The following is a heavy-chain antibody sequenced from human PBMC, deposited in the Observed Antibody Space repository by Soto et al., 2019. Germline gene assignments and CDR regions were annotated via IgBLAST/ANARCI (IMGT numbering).Heavy chain of an antibody. CDR2: ITPIFGTA. D-gene: IGHD1-26*01. CDR3: ARDLYSFSYYYYGMDV. Sequence: SVKVSCKASGGTFSSYAISWVRQAPGQGLEWMGGITPIFGTANYAQKFQGRVTITADESTSTAYMELSSLRSEDTAVYYCARDLYSFSYYYYGMDVWGQGTTVTVSS. J-gene: IGHJ6*02. V-gene: IGHV1-69*13. CDR1: GGTFSSYA.